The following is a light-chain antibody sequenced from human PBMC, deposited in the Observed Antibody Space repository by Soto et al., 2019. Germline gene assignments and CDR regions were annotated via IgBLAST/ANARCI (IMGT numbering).Light chain of an antibody. CDR3: SSYTVVVTHEE. J-gene: IGLJ1*01. V-gene: IGLV2-14*01. Sequence: QSVLTQPASVSGSLGQSITISCTGTSTDFGGQNYVSWYQQHPGRAPKLILYEVSNRPSGVSNRFSGSKSGTTASLTISGLQAEEVADYSCSSYTVVVTHEEVGPGTKVTV. CDR1: STDFGGQNY. CDR2: EVS.